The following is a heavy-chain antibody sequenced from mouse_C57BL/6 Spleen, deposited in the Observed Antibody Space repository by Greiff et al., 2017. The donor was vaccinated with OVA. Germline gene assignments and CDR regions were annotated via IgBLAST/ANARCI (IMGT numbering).Heavy chain of an antibody. CDR3: TSREALITTVVATDY. D-gene: IGHD1-1*01. V-gene: IGHV1-15*01. J-gene: IGHJ2*01. CDR1: GYTFTDYE. Sequence: QVQLQQSGAELVRPGASVTLSCKASGYTFTDYEMHWVKQTPVHGLEWIGAIDPETGGTAYNQKFKGKAILTADKSSSTAYMELRSLTSEDSAVYYCTSREALITTVVATDYWGQGTTLTVSS. CDR2: IDPETGGT.